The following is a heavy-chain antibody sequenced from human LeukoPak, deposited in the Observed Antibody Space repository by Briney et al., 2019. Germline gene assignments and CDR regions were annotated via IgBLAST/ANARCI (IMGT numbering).Heavy chain of an antibody. V-gene: IGHV4-34*01. CDR1: GGSFSGYY. CDR3: ARGPVVVPAAIRYYYYYGMDV. Sequence: ASETLSLTCAVYGGSFSGYYWSWIRQPPGKGLEWIGEINHSGSTNYNPSLKSRVTISVDTSKNQFSLKLSSVTAADTAVYYCARGPVVVPAAIRYYYYYGMDVWGQGTTVTVSS. J-gene: IGHJ6*02. CDR2: INHSGST. D-gene: IGHD2-2*02.